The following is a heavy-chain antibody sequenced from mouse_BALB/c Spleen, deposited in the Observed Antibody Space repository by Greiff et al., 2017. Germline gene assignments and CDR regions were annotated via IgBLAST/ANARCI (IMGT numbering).Heavy chain of an antibody. V-gene: IGHV2-9*02. CDR3: ARDDSSGCRFAY. CDR1: GFSLTSYG. Sequence: VQLQQSGPGLVAPSQSLSITCTVSGFSLTSYGVHWVRQPPGKGLEWLGVIWDGGSTNYNSALMSRLSISKDNSKSQVFLKMNSLQTDDTAMYCCARDDSSGCRFAYWGQGTLVTVSA. D-gene: IGHD3-2*01. J-gene: IGHJ3*01. CDR2: IWDGGST.